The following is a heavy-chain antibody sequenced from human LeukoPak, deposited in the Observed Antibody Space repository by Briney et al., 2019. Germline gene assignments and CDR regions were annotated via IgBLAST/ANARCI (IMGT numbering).Heavy chain of an antibody. CDR2: VYHSGST. CDR1: GGSISSGDYY. CDR3: ATYYDSSGYRFDY. Sequence: SETLSLTCAVSGGSISSGDYYWSWIRQPPGKGLEWIGEVYHSGSTNYNPSLKSRVTMSVDKSKNQFSLNLNSVTAADTAVYYCATYYDSSGYRFDYWGQGTLVTVSS. D-gene: IGHD3-22*01. V-gene: IGHV4-4*02. J-gene: IGHJ4*02.